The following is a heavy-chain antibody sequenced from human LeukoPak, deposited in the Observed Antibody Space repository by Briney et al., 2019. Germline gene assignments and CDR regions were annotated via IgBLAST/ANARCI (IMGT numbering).Heavy chain of an antibody. CDR1: GYSFTSYW. CDR3: ARRRIAAAGVYYYDSSGYFNWFDP. J-gene: IGHJ5*02. Sequence: GESLQISCKGSGYSFTSYWIGWVRQLPGKGLEWMGIIYPGDSDTRYSPSFQGQVTISADKSISTAYLQWSSLKASDTAMYYCARRRIAAAGVYYYDSSGYFNWFDPWGQGTLVTVSS. D-gene: IGHD3-22*01. CDR2: IYPGDSDT. V-gene: IGHV5-51*01.